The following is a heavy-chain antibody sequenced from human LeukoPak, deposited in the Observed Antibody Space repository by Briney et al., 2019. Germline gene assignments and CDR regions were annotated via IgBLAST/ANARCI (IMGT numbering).Heavy chain of an antibody. V-gene: IGHV3-33*03. Sequence: QAGGSLRLSCAASGFAFSSYGMHWVRQAPGKGLEWVAVIWYDGSNKYYADSVKGRFTISRDNAKNSLYLQMNSLRAEDTAVYYCARQFGFDYWGQGTLVTVSS. D-gene: IGHD3-16*01. CDR1: GFAFSSYG. CDR3: ARQFGFDY. J-gene: IGHJ4*02. CDR2: IWYDGSNK.